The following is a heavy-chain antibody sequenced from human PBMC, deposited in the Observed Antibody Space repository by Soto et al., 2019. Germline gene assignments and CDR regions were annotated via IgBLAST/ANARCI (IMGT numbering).Heavy chain of an antibody. Sequence: ASVKASCKASGGTFSSNAINWVRQAPGQGLEWMGGIIPIVNTIDYAQKFQARVTITAXXXXTXXXMXLXXLRSEDTAVYYCARLRTERMTMIVRLRAFVIWG. J-gene: IGHJ3*02. CDR2: IIPIVNTI. V-gene: IGHV1-69*13. CDR1: GGTFSSNA. D-gene: IGHD3-22*01. CDR3: ARLRTERMTMIVRLRAFVI.